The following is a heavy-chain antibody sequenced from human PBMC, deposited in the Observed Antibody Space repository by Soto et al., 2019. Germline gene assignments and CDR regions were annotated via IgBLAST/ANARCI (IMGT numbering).Heavy chain of an antibody. V-gene: IGHV3-23*01. CDR2: ISGSGGST. D-gene: IGHD3-10*01. Sequence: PGWSLRLSCAASGFTFSSYAMSWVRQAPGKGLEWVSAISGSGGSTYYADSVKGRFTISRDNSKNTLYLQMNSLRAEDTAVYYCAKDSRCGESLIWFDPWGQGTLVTVSS. J-gene: IGHJ5*02. CDR3: AKDSRCGESLIWFDP. CDR1: GFTFSSYA.